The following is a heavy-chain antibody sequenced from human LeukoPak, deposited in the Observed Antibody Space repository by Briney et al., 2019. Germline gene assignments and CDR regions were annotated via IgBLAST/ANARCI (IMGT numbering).Heavy chain of an antibody. D-gene: IGHD3-22*01. J-gene: IGHJ4*02. CDR2: MNPNSGNT. CDR1: GYTFTSYD. V-gene: IGHV1-8*01. Sequence: GASVKVSCKASGYTFTSYDINWVRQATGQGLEWMGWMNPNSGNTGYAQKFQGRVTMTRNTSISTAYMELSSLRSEDTAVYHCARSFVTYYDSSGYPFDYWGQGTLVTVSS. CDR3: ARSFVTYYDSSGYPFDY.